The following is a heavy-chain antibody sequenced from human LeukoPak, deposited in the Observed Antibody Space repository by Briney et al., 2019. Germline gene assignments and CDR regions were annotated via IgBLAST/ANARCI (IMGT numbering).Heavy chain of an antibody. J-gene: IGHJ6*04. D-gene: IGHD6-19*01. CDR2: INPNSGGT. Sequence: ASVKVSCKASGYTFTGYYMHWVRQAPGQGLEWMGWINPNSGGTNYAQKFQGRVTMTRDTSISTAYMDLRSLRSDDTAVYYCARDLRYSSGWSASGMDVWGKGTTVTISP. CDR3: ARDLRYSSGWSASGMDV. V-gene: IGHV1-2*02. CDR1: GYTFTGYY.